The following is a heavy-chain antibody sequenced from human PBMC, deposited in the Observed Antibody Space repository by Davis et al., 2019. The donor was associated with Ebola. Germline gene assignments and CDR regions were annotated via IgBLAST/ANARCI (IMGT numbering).Heavy chain of an antibody. CDR3: ARVGGTMVRGVIGY. D-gene: IGHD3-10*01. J-gene: IGHJ4*02. Sequence: GGSLRLSCAASGFTFSSYAMSWVRQAPGKGLEWVSAISGSGGSPCYADSVKGRFTISRDNSKNTLYLQMNSLRAEDTAVYYCARVGGTMVRGVIGYWGQGTLVTVSS. CDR1: GFTFSSYA. V-gene: IGHV3-23*01. CDR2: ISGSGGSP.